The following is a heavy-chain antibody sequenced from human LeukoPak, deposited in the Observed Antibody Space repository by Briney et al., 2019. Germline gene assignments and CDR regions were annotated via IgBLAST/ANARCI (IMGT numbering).Heavy chain of an antibody. J-gene: IGHJ4*02. D-gene: IGHD3-16*01. CDR3: ARDQEPVWGGIVDY. Sequence: SVKVSCKASGGTFSSYTISWVRQAPGQGLEWMGRIIPILGIANYAQKFQGRVTITADKSTSTAYMELSSLRAEDTAVYYCARDQEPVWGGIVDYWGQGTLVTVSS. CDR1: GGTFSSYT. CDR2: IIPILGIA. V-gene: IGHV1-69*04.